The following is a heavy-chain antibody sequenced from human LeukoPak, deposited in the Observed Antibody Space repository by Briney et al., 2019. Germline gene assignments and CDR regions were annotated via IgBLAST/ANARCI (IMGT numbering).Heavy chain of an antibody. Sequence: GGSLRLPCAASGFTFSSYAMSWVRQAPGKGLEWVSSISGSGGSTYYADSVKGRFTISRDNSKNTLYLQMNSLRAEDTAVYYCAKEDDDYVWGSYRTSPSGYFDYWGQGTLVTVSS. V-gene: IGHV3-23*01. D-gene: IGHD3-16*02. CDR1: GFTFSSYA. J-gene: IGHJ4*02. CDR2: ISGSGGST. CDR3: AKEDDDYVWGSYRTSPSGYFDY.